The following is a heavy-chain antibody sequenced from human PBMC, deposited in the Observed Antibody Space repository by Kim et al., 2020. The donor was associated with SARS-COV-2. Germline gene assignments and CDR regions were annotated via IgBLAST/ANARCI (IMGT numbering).Heavy chain of an antibody. V-gene: IGHV3-30-3*01. CDR2: ISYDGSNK. Sequence: GGSLRLSCAASGFTFSSYAMHWVRQAPGKGLEWVAVISYDGSNKYYADSVKGRFTISRDNSKNTLYLQMNSLRAEDTAVYYCARDRRGYSGYDQGYYYYGMDVWGQGTTVTVSS. CDR3: ARDRRGYSGYDQGYYYYGMDV. D-gene: IGHD5-12*01. CDR1: GFTFSSYA. J-gene: IGHJ6*02.